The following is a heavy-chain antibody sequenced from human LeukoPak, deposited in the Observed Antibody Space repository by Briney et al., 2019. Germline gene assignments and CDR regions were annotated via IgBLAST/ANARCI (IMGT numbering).Heavy chain of an antibody. V-gene: IGHV1-2*02. Sequence: GASLKVSCKASGYTFTGPYIHWMRQAPGQGLEWMAWINPNSGGTKYAQKFQGRVTVTRDTSTSKAYMELSGLRADDTATYYCARVEYCTKGVCINFDLWGQGTLVAVSS. D-gene: IGHD2-8*01. J-gene: IGHJ4*02. CDR2: INPNSGGT. CDR1: GYTFTGPY. CDR3: ARVEYCTKGVCINFDL.